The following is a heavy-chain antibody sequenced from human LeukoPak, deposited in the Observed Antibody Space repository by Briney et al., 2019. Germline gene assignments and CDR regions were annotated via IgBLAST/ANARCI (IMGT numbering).Heavy chain of an antibody. J-gene: IGHJ4*02. CDR3: ARDQIDDYVWGSYRPTYYFDY. CDR1: GYTFTGYY. CDR2: INPNSGGT. D-gene: IGHD3-16*02. Sequence: ASVKVSCKASGYTFTGYYMHWVRQAPGQGLEWMGWINPNSGGTNYAQKFQGGVTMTRDTSISTAYMELSRLRSDDTAVYYCARDQIDDYVWGSYRPTYYFDYWGQGTLVTVSS. V-gene: IGHV1-2*02.